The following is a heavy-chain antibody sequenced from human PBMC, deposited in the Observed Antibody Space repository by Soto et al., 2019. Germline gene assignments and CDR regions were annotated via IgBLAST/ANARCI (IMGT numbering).Heavy chain of an antibody. J-gene: IGHJ6*02. V-gene: IGHV5-51*01. Sequence: GESLKISCKGSVYSFTSYWIVWVRQMPGKGLEWMGNIYAGDSETRYSPSFRRQVTFSVDKSLSTAYLQWSSLKASDTAMYYCARKEMSSGMDVWGQGTTVTVSS. D-gene: IGHD1-26*01. CDR1: VYSFTSYW. CDR3: ARKEMSSGMDV. CDR2: IYAGDSET.